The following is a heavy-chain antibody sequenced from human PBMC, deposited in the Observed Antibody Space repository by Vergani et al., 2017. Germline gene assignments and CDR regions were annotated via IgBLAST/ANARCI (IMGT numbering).Heavy chain of an antibody. V-gene: IGHV4-59*11. CDR3: ARGGRQQLVQTYFDY. CDR2: IYYSGST. Sequence: QVQLQESGPGLVKPSETLSLTCTVSGGSISSHYWSWIRQPPGKGLEWIGYIYYSGSTNYNPSLKSRVTISVDTSKNQFSLKLSSVTAADTAVYYCARGGRQQLVQTYFDYWGQGTLVTVSS. J-gene: IGHJ4*02. D-gene: IGHD6-13*01. CDR1: GGSISSHY.